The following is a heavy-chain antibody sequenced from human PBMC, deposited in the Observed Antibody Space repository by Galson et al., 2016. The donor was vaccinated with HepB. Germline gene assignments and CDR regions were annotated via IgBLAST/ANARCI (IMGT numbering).Heavy chain of an antibody. CDR2: ISYDGSNK. D-gene: IGHD2-2*01. J-gene: IGHJ4*02. V-gene: IGHV3-30*04. Sequence: SLRLSCAASGLTFTGYAIHWVRQAPGKGLEWVAVISYDGSNKYYADSVKGRFTISRDNANNSLYLQMNSLRVEDTAVYYCAHAPNLYYFDNWGQGTLVTASS. CDR3: AHAPNLYYFDN. CDR1: GLTFTGYA.